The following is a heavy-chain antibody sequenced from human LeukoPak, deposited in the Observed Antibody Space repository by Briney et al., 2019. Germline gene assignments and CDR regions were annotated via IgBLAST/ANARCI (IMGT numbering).Heavy chain of an antibody. V-gene: IGHV3-7*01. CDR3: APARGVIAY. CDR1: GFTFSSYW. Sequence: PGGSLRLSCAVSGFTFSSYWMSWVRQAPGKGLEWVANIKQDGSEKYYVDSVKGRFTISRDNAKNSLYLQMNSLRAEDTAVYYCAPARGVIAYWGQGTLVTVSS. D-gene: IGHD3-10*01. CDR2: IKQDGSEK. J-gene: IGHJ4*02.